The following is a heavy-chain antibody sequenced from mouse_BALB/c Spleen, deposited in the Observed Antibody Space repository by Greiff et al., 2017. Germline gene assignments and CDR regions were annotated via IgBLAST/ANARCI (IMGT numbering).Heavy chain of an antibody. CDR3: ASNYRDSFDY. V-gene: IGHV1-7*01. J-gene: IGHJ2*01. D-gene: IGHD2-14*01. CDR1: GYTFTSYW. Sequence: QVQLQQSGAELAKPGASVKISCKASGYTFTSYWMHWVQQTPGQGLEWIGYINPSTGYTEYNQKFKDKATLTADKSSSTAYMQLSSLTSEDSAVYYCASNYRDSFDYWGQGTTLTVSS. CDR2: INPSTGYT.